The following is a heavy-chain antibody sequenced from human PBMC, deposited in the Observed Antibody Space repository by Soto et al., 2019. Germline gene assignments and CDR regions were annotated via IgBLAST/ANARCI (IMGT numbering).Heavy chain of an antibody. V-gene: IGHV3-33*01. CDR3: ARRQIPPPTRGSANARCGMDV. CDR2: IWNDGSNS. Sequence: QVQLVESGGGVVQPGRSLRLSCAASGFTFNNYGMHWVRQAPVKGLEWLAVIWNDGSNSSYANSVKGRFTISRDNSKNKLYLQMSSLRAEDKAVYYCARRQIPPPTRGSANARCGMDVGGQGTTVTVSS. CDR1: GFTFNNYG. D-gene: IGHD2-2*01. J-gene: IGHJ6*02.